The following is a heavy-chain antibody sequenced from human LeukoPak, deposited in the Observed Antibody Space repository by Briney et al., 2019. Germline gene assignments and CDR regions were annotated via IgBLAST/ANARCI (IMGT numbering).Heavy chain of an antibody. V-gene: IGHV3-74*01. J-gene: IGHJ6*02. CDR3: ARALRGGMDV. CDR2: INSDGSTT. CDR1: GFTFSSYL. D-gene: IGHD3-10*01. Sequence: GGSLRLSCAASGFTFSSYLMHWVRQAPGRELVWASRINSDGSTTNYADSVKGRFTISRDNAKNTLYLQMNSLRVEDTAVYYCARALRGGMDVWGQGTTVTVSS.